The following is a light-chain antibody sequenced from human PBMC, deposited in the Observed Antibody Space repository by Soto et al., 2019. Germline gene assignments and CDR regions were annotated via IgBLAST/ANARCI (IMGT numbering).Light chain of an antibody. CDR1: QRLSNN. Sequence: EIVMTQSPATLSVSPGERAALSCRACQRLSNNLAWYQQKPGQAPRLLIYGASTRATGIPAKFSGSGSGTEFTLTISSLQSEDFAVYYCQQYTNWPQTFGQGTKVEIK. J-gene: IGKJ1*01. V-gene: IGKV3-15*01. CDR2: GAS. CDR3: QQYTNWPQT.